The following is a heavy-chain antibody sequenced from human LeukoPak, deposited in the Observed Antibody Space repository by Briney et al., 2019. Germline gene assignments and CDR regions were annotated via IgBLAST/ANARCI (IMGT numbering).Heavy chain of an antibody. J-gene: IGHJ2*01. CDR3: ARLARSTRDYSWHFDL. Sequence: SETLSLTCTVSGGSFSSNNYYWTWLRQPPGMGLQWIGTVFYSGTTYYNPSLKSRATTSVDTSKNQFSLKLSSVTVADMAVYYCARLARSTRDYSWHFDLRGRGTLVTVSS. D-gene: IGHD4-17*01. CDR2: VFYSGTT. CDR1: GGSFSSNNYY. V-gene: IGHV4-39*01.